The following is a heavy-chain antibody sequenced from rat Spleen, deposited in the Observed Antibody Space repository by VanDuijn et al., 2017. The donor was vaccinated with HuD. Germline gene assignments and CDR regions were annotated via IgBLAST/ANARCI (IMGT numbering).Heavy chain of an antibody. CDR1: GFTFSDFD. D-gene: IGHD1-6*01. J-gene: IGHJ3*01. CDR2: ISTGGDNT. CDR3: TTGPRILRLDWFAY. V-gene: IGHV5-27*01. Sequence: QLVESDGGLVQPGRSLKLSCAASGFTFSDFDMAWVRQAPTKGLEWVAYISTGGDNTYYRDSVKGRFTISRDNAKSTLYLQLDSLRSDDTATYYCTTGPRILRLDWFAYWGQGTLVTVSS.